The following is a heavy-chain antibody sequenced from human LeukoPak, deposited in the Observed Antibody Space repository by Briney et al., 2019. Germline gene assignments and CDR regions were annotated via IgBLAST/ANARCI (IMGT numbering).Heavy chain of an antibody. V-gene: IGHV3-11*05. D-gene: IGHD6-13*01. J-gene: IGHJ4*02. Sequence: GGSLRLSCAASGFTFSDYYMSWIRQAPGKGLEWVSYISSSSSYTNHADSVKGRFTISRDNAKNSLYLQMNSLRAEDTAVYYCARDPLAAAGPPGYWGQGTLVTVSS. CDR3: ARDPLAAAGPPGY. CDR2: ISSSSSYT. CDR1: GFTFSDYY.